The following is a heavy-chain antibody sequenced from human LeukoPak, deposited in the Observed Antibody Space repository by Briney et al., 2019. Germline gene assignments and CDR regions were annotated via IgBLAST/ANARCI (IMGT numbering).Heavy chain of an antibody. J-gene: IGHJ4*02. CDR3: ARHKSGNYPPYFIDH. CDR2: VYYSGGT. D-gene: IGHD1-26*01. V-gene: IGHV4-39*01. Sequence: SETLSLTCTVSGGSISSNNYYWGWIRQPPGKGLEWIGSVYYSGGTYYNPSLKSRVTISVDTSKNQLSLKLNSVTAADTAVYYCARHKSGNYPPYFIDHWGQGTLVTVSS. CDR1: GGSISSNNYY.